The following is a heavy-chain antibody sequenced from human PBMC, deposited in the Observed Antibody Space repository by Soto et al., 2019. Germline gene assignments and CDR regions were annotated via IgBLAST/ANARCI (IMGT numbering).Heavy chain of an antibody. CDR2: INPNSGGT. D-gene: IGHD6-13*01. Sequence: ASVKVSCKASGYTFTGYYMHWVRQPPGQGLEWMGWINPNSGGTNYAQKFQGWVTMTRDTSISTAYMELSRLRSDDTAVYYCARDPIAAAGNYYYGMDVWGQGTTVTVSS. CDR1: GYTFTGYY. CDR3: ARDPIAAAGNYYYGMDV. V-gene: IGHV1-2*04. J-gene: IGHJ6*02.